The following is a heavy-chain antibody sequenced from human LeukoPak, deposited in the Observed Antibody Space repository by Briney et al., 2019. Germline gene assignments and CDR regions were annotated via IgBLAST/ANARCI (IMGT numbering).Heavy chain of an antibody. V-gene: IGHV4-39*01. CDR1: GGSISGSNYY. D-gene: IGHD3-3*01. J-gene: IGHJ6*02. CDR3: ARQGGGFWSGDYSGDFYYGLDV. CDR2: VYYSGST. Sequence: SETLSLTCIVSGGSISGSNYYWDWIRQSPGKGLEWIGKVYYSGSTFYNPSLKSRFSISVDTSKNEFSLKLRSMTAADTAVYYCARQGGGFWSGDYSGDFYYGLDVWGQGTTVTASS.